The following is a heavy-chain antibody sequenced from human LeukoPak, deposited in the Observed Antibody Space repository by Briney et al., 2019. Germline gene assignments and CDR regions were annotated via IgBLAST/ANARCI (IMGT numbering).Heavy chain of an antibody. CDR1: GDSISNYY. CDR2: IYYSGST. D-gene: IGHD3-3*01. V-gene: IGHV4-59*12. Sequence: SETLSLTCTVSGDSISNYYWSWIRQLPGKGLEWIGHIYYSGSTNYNPSLKSRVTMSVDTSKNQFSLKLSSVTAADTAVYYCARDEYYDFWSGFGENYMDVWGKGTTVTVSS. CDR3: ARDEYYDFWSGFGENYMDV. J-gene: IGHJ6*03.